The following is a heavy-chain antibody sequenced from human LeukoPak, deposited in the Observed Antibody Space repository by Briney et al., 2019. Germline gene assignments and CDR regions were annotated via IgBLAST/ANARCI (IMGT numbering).Heavy chain of an antibody. CDR3: ARAHSSGWPHMFDP. CDR1: GGSISSYS. Sequence: AETLTLTCTVSGGSISSYSWTWIRQPPGKGLEWVGNIYYSRSTNYTPSLKSPVTISIDTSKNQFSLKVSSVTAADTAVYYCARAHSSGWPHMFDPWGQGTLVTVPS. V-gene: IGHV4-59*01. J-gene: IGHJ5*02. D-gene: IGHD6-19*01. CDR2: IYYSRST.